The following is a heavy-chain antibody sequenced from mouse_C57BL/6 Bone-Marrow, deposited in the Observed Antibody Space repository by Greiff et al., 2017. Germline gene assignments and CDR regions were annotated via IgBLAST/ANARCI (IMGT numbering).Heavy chain of an antibody. Sequence: ESGPGLVKPSQSLSLTCSVTGYSITSGYYWNWIRQFPGNKLEWMGYISYDGSNNYNPSLKNRISITRDTSKNQFFLKLNSVTTEDTATYYCARGKFLVGSWFAYWGQGTLVTVSA. J-gene: IGHJ3*01. V-gene: IGHV3-6*01. CDR1: GYSITSGYY. D-gene: IGHD1-3*01. CDR3: ARGKFLVGSWFAY. CDR2: ISYDGSN.